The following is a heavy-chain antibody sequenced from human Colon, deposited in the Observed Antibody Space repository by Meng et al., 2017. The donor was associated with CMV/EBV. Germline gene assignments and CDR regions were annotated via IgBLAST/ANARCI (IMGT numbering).Heavy chain of an antibody. V-gene: IGHV4-59*04. CDR3: ARKTRPRSNWFDP. Sequence: SETLSLTCTVSNGSLGSFYWAWVRQPPGKGLEWIGYIYSGGSNNYNPSLESRITMSVDTSKTQFSLKLSSVTAADTAVYYCARKTRPRSNWFDPWGQGTLVSVSS. CDR2: IYSGGSN. CDR1: NGSLGSFY. J-gene: IGHJ5*02. D-gene: IGHD6-6*01.